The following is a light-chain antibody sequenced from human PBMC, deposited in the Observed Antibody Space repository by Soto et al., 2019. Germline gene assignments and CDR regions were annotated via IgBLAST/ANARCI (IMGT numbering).Light chain of an antibody. CDR3: QSHDSSLIGSRV. Sequence: QSVLTQPPSVSGAPGQGVTISCTGTSSNIGAGYDVHWYQQLPGTAPKLLIYDNINQPSGVPDRFSGSKSGTSASLAITGLQPEDEADYYCQSHDSSLIGSRVFGGGTKLTVL. CDR2: DNI. J-gene: IGLJ3*02. V-gene: IGLV1-40*01. CDR1: SSNIGAGYD.